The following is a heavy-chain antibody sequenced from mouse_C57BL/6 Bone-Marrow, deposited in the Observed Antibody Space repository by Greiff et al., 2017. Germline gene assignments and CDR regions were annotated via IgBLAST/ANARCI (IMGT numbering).Heavy chain of an antibody. CDR1: GYTFTSYG. Sequence: EVQLQQSGAELVRPGSSVKMSCKTSGYTFTSYGINWVKQRPGQGLEWIGYIYIGNGYTEYNEKFKGKATLTSAPSSSTAYMQLSSLTSEDSAIXFCARSPYYYGSSPPFAYWGQGTLVTVSA. D-gene: IGHD1-1*01. CDR2: IYIGNGYT. J-gene: IGHJ3*01. CDR3: ARSPYYYGSSPPFAY. V-gene: IGHV1-58*01.